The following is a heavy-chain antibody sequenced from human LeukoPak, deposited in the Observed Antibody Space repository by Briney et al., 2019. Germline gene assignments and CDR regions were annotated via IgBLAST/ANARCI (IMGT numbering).Heavy chain of an antibody. CDR3: ARGSTILGGAFDI. D-gene: IGHD5/OR15-5a*01. CDR1: GGSISSGGYY. Sequence: SETLSLTCTVSGGSISSGGYYWSWIRQHPGKGLEWIGYNYYSGSTYYNPSLKSRVTISVDTSKNQFSLKLSSVTAADTAVYYCARGSTILGGAFDIWGQGTMVTVSS. CDR2: NYYSGST. J-gene: IGHJ3*02. V-gene: IGHV4-31*03.